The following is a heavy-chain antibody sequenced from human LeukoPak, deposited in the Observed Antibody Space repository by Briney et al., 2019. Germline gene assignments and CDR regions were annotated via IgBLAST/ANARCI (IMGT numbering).Heavy chain of an antibody. V-gene: IGHV4-4*07. CDR1: GGSISSYY. CDR3: ARGGDSSGYYYVLDY. J-gene: IGHJ4*02. CDR2: IYTSGST. D-gene: IGHD3-22*01. Sequence: SETLSLTCTVAGGSISSYYWSWIRQPAGKGLEWIGRIYTSGSTNYNPSLKSRVTMSVDTSKNQFSRKLSSVTAAEPAVYYCARGGDSSGYYYVLDYWGQGTLVTVSS.